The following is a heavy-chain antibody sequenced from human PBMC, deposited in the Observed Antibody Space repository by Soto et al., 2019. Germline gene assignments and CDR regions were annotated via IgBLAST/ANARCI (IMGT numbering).Heavy chain of an antibody. Sequence: SETLSLTCTVPGGSISSYYWSWIRQPPGKGLEWIGYIYYSGSTNYNPSLKSRVTISVDTSKNQFSLKLSSVTAADTAVYYCAREGTFGGVIVVDYWGQGTLVTVS. D-gene: IGHD3-16*02. CDR2: IYYSGST. J-gene: IGHJ4*02. CDR3: AREGTFGGVIVVDY. V-gene: IGHV4-59*12. CDR1: GGSISSYY.